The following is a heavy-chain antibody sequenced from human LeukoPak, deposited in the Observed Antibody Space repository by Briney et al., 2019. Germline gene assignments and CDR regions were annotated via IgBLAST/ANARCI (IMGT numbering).Heavy chain of an antibody. V-gene: IGHV4-59*01. J-gene: IGHJ4*02. CDR2: IYYSGST. CDR3: ARVGGGVVFFVY. D-gene: IGHD3-22*01. CDR1: GGSISSYY. Sequence: SETLSLTCTVSGGSISSYYWSWIRQPPGKGLEWIGYIYYSGSTNYNPSLKSRVTISVDTSKNQFSLKLSSVTAADTAVYYCARVGGGVVFFVYWGQGTLVTVSS.